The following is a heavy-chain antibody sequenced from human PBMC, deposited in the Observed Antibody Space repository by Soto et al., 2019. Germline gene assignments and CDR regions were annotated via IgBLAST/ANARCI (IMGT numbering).Heavy chain of an antibody. Sequence: GVSKSLSCSASGFTFSSYAMSWVRPAPGKGLEWVSAISGSGGSTYYADSVKGRFTISRDNSKNTLYLQMNSLRAEDTAVYYCAKDRAYGDRPFDDWCQGTLGT. CDR1: GFTFSSYA. J-gene: IGHJ4*02. V-gene: IGHV3-23*01. CDR2: ISGSGGST. CDR3: AKDRAYGDRPFDD. D-gene: IGHD4-17*01.